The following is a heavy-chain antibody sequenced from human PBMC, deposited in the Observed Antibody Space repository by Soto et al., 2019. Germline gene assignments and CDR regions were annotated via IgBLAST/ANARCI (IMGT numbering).Heavy chain of an antibody. V-gene: IGHV1-18*01. CDR3: ARETPIIAAAGTGVFEY. Sequence: GASVKVSCKTSGYTFSTSGISWVRQAPGQGLEWVGWIRPDNGNRKSAQRLQGRVTLTTDTSASTAYMELRSLRSDDTAVYYCARETPIIAAAGTGVFEYWGQGTLVTVYS. CDR1: GYTFSTSG. J-gene: IGHJ4*02. D-gene: IGHD6-13*01. CDR2: IRPDNGNR.